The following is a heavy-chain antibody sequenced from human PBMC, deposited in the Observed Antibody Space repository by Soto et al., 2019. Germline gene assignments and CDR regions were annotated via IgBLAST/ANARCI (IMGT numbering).Heavy chain of an antibody. CDR3: AREDLGSSTPFFDY. Sequence: QVQLVESGGGVVQPGRSLRLSCAASGFTFSSYAMHWVRQALGKGLEWVAVISYDGSNKYYADSVKGRFTISRDNSKNTLYLQMNSLRAEDTAVYYCAREDLGSSTPFFDYRGQGTLVTVSS. CDR2: ISYDGSNK. V-gene: IGHV3-30-3*01. CDR1: GFTFSSYA. D-gene: IGHD1-26*01. J-gene: IGHJ4*02.